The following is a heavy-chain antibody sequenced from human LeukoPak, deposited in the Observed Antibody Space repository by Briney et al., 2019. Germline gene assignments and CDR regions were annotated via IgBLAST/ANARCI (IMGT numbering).Heavy chain of an antibody. Sequence: SETLSLTCTVSGGSISSGDYSWSWIRQPPGKGLEWIGYIFQSGSTYYNPSLKSRVTISVDRSKNQFSLKLSSVTAADTAVYYCARVGSDWNDVRYNWFDPWGQGTLVTVSS. J-gene: IGHJ5*02. CDR3: ARVGSDWNDVRYNWFDP. CDR2: IFQSGST. D-gene: IGHD1-1*01. V-gene: IGHV4-30-2*01. CDR1: GGSISSGDYS.